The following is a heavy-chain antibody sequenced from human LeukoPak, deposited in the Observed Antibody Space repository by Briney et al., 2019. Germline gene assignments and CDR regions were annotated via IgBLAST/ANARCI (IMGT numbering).Heavy chain of an antibody. D-gene: IGHD3-10*01. J-gene: IGHJ4*02. CDR1: GYTFTSYG. Sequence: GASVTVSCTASGYTFTSYGISWVRQAPGQGLEWLGWISAYNGNTNHAQKLQGRVTMTTDTSTSTAYMELRSLRSDDTAVYYCARTWFGEFPSWDYWGQGTLVTVSS. V-gene: IGHV1-18*04. CDR3: ARTWFGEFPSWDY. CDR2: ISAYNGNT.